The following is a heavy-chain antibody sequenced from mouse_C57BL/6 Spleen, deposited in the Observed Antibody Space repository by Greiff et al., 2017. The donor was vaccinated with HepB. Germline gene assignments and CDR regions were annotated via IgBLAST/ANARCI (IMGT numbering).Heavy chain of an antibody. CDR1: GYTFTSYW. V-gene: IGHV1-53*01. Sequence: VQLQQPGTELVKPGASVKLSCKASGYTFTSYWMHWVKQRPGQGLEWIGNINPSNGGTNYNEKYKSKATLTVDKSSSTAYMQLSSLTSEDSAVYYCARRATVVARYFDVWGTGTTVTVSS. D-gene: IGHD1-1*01. J-gene: IGHJ1*03. CDR3: ARRATVVARYFDV. CDR2: INPSNGGT.